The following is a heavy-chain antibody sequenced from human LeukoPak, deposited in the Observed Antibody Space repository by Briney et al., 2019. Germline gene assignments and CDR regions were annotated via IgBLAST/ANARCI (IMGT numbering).Heavy chain of an antibody. V-gene: IGHV1-8*01. D-gene: IGHD3-22*01. Sequence: ASVKVSCKASGYTFTSYDINWVRQATGQGLEWMGWMNPISGNTGSAQKFQGRVSMTRNNPIGTAYMELSSLRSEDTAVYYCARVGYDSSGYYLHDYWGKGTTVTISS. CDR2: MNPISGNT. CDR1: GYTFTSYD. J-gene: IGHJ6*04. CDR3: ARVGYDSSGYYLHDY.